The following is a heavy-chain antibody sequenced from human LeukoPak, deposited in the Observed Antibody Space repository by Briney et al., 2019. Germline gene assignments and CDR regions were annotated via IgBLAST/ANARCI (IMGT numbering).Heavy chain of an antibody. CDR3: AKSSIAAHPAYLDY. Sequence: QPGGSLSLSCAASGFTFSSYAMSWVRQAPGKGLEWGSAISGSGGSTYYADSVKGRFTISRDNSKNTLYLQMNSLRAEDTAVYYCAKSSIAAHPAYLDYWGQGTLVTVSS. V-gene: IGHV3-23*01. CDR1: GFTFSSYA. CDR2: ISGSGGST. D-gene: IGHD6-6*01. J-gene: IGHJ4*02.